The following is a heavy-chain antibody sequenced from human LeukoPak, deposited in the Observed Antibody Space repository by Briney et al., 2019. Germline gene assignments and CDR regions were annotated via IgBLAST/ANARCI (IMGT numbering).Heavy chain of an antibody. J-gene: IGHJ6*03. CDR2: ISGSGDNT. Sequence: PGGSLRLSCAASGFTFSGFAMSWVRRTPGKGLEWVSGISGSGDNTLYADSVKGRFTISRDNSKNTLYLEMNGLRAEDTAIYYCAKMKGHPLPKYYMDVWGKGTKVTVSS. V-gene: IGHV3-23*01. CDR1: GFTFSGFA. CDR3: AKMKGHPLPKYYMDV.